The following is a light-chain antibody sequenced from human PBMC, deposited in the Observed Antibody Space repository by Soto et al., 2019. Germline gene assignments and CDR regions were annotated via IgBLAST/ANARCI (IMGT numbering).Light chain of an antibody. V-gene: IGLV1-44*01. CDR3: AAWDYRLKAML. CDR2: SNA. CDR1: GSNIGGNA. Sequence: QSVLTQPPSASGTPGQTVTISCSGSGSNIGGNAVNWYQHLPGTAPQLLIYSNALRPSGVPHRFSGSKSGTAGSLAISGLQSEDEGHYYYAAWDYRLKAMLFGGGTKLTVL. J-gene: IGLJ3*02.